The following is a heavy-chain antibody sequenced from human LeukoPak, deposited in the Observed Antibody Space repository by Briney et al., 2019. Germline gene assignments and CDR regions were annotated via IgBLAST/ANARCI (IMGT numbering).Heavy chain of an antibody. V-gene: IGHV7-4-1*02. D-gene: IGHD6-13*01. CDR1: GYTFTSYA. J-gene: IGHJ5*02. CDR3: ARFIGSSWSTRYNWFDP. CDR2: INTNTGNP. Sequence: GASVKVSCKASGYTFTSYAMNWVRQAPGQGLEWMGWINTNTGNPTYAQGFTGRFVFSLDTSVSTAYLQISSLKAEDTAVYYCARFIGSSWSTRYNWFDPWGQGTLVTVSS.